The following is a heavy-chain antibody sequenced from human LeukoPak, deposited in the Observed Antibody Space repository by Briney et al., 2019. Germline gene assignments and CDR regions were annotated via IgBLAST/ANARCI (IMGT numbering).Heavy chain of an antibody. J-gene: IGHJ4*02. D-gene: IGHD3-10*01. CDR3: ARDHGPLHTYYYGSGSYYADY. Sequence: GGSLRLSCVTSGFTFSHYYMTWIRQAPGKGLEWISYISGTGNKRYYAASVKGRFTISRDNAQNSLYLQMNSLRAEDTAVYYCARDHGPLHTYYYGSGSYYADYWGRGTLVTVSS. CDR2: ISGTGNKR. V-gene: IGHV3-11*01. CDR1: GFTFSHYY.